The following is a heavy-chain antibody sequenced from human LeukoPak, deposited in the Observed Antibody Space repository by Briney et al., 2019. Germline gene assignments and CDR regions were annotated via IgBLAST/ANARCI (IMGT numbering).Heavy chain of an antibody. V-gene: IGHV3-48*01. Sequence: GGSLRLSCAASGFTFSTYSMNWVRQAPGKGLEWVSYISSSSSTIYYADSVKGRFTISRDNANNSLYLQMNSLRAEDTAVYYCASWGARGVITLWGQGTLVTVSS. J-gene: IGHJ4*02. CDR3: ASWGARGVITL. CDR2: ISSSSSTI. CDR1: GFTFSTYS. D-gene: IGHD3-10*01.